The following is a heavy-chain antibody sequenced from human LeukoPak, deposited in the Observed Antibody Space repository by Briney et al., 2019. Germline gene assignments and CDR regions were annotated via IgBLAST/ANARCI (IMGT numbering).Heavy chain of an antibody. CDR1: GASISSGLYS. CDR2: IYYSGST. V-gene: IGHV4-31*11. CDR3: ARGNSGYDYAFDI. Sequence: SETLSLTCAVSGASISSGLYSWSWIRQPPGKGLEWIGYIYYSGSTYYNPSLKSRVTISLDTSKNQFSLRVSSVTSADTAVYYCARGNSGYDYAFDIWGQGTMVTVSS. D-gene: IGHD5-12*01. J-gene: IGHJ3*02.